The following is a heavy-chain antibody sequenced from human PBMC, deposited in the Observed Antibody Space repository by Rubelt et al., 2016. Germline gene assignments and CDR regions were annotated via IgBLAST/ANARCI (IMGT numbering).Heavy chain of an antibody. J-gene: IGHJ4*02. D-gene: IGHD3-22*01. CDR1: GFTFSNAW. Sequence: SLRLSCAASGFTFSNAWMSWVRQAPGKGLEWVANIKQDGSEKYYVDSVKGRFTISRDNAKNSLYLQMNSLRAEDTAVYYCARHGHPEGYYDSSGYYNYFDYWGQGTLVTVSS. CDR3: ARHGHPEGYYDSSGYYNYFDY. V-gene: IGHV3-7*05. CDR2: IKQDGSEK.